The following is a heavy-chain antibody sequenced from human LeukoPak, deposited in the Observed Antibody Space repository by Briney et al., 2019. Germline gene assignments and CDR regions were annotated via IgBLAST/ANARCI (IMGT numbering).Heavy chain of an antibody. V-gene: IGHV4-59*08. Sequence: SETLSLTCTVSGGSISSYYWSWIRQPPGKGLEWIGYIYYSGSTKYNPSLKSRVTISVDTSKNQFSLKLSSVTAADTAVYYCARSYCSSTSCYDTGPYYYYGMDVWGQGTTVTVSS. CDR2: IYYSGST. CDR3: ARSYCSSTSCYDTGPYYYYGMDV. J-gene: IGHJ6*02. CDR1: GGSISSYY. D-gene: IGHD2-2*01.